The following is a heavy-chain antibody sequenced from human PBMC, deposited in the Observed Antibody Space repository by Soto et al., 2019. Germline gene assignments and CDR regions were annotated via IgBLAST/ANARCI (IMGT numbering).Heavy chain of an antibody. CDR1: GFTFSSYG. CDR2: ISYDGSNK. Sequence: GGSLRLSCAASGFTFSSYGMHWVRQAPGKGLEWVAVISYDGSNKYYADSVKGRFTISRDNSKNTLYLQMNSLRAEDTAVYYCANTPPELLWFGAPDYWGQGTLVTVSS. D-gene: IGHD3-10*01. CDR3: ANTPPELLWFGAPDY. J-gene: IGHJ4*02. V-gene: IGHV3-30*18.